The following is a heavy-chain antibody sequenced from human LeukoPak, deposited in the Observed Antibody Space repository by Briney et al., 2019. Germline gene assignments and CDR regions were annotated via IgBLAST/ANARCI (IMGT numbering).Heavy chain of an antibody. CDR1: GGSISSYY. Sequence: SETLSLTCTVSGGSISSYYWSWIRQPPGKGLEWIGYIYYSGSTNYNPSPKSRVTISIDTSKNQFSLKLSSVTAADTAVYYCARQSYSGYDYSYYFDNWGQGTLVTVSS. CDR3: ARQSYSGYDYSYYFDN. CDR2: IYYSGST. V-gene: IGHV4-59*08. D-gene: IGHD5-12*01. J-gene: IGHJ4*02.